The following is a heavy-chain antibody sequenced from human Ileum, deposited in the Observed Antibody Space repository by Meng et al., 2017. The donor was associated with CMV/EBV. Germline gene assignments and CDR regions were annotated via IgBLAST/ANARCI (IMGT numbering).Heavy chain of an antibody. CDR1: GDSISDSNYY. V-gene: IGHV4-39*01. CDR3: ARRFHLTYPED. D-gene: IGHD1-14*01. CDR2: SYYSGNT. J-gene: IGHJ4*02. Sequence: GSLRLSCTASGDSISDSNYYWGGIRRPPGKGLEWIGSSYYSGNTYYNPALKSRVTISADTSKNQFSLRMNSVTAADTAVYYCARRFHLTYPEDWGQGTLVTVSS.